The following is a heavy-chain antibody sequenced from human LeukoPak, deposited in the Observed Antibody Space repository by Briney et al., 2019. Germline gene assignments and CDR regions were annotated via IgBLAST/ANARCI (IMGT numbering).Heavy chain of an antibody. CDR2: INHSGST. CDR1: GGSFSGYY. J-gene: IGHJ4*02. Sequence: SETLSLTCAVYGGSFSGYYWSWIRQPPGKGLEWIGEINHSGSTNYNPSLKSRVTISVDTPKNQFSLKLSSVTAADTAVYYCARAVVVVAAAPFDYWGQGTLVTVSS. D-gene: IGHD2-15*01. CDR3: ARAVVVVAAAPFDY. V-gene: IGHV4-34*01.